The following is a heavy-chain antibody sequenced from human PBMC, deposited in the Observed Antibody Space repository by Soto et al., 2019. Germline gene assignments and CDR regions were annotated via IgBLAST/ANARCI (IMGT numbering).Heavy chain of an antibody. V-gene: IGHV3-30*02. CDR3: AKDHPTNTSGWPFDY. Sequence: GETLRLTCAASGFTFSSYDRRWVRQAPGKGLEWVAVIWYDGSIKYYADSVKGRSTISRDNSKNTLYLQMNSLRAEDTAVYHCAKDHPTNTSGWPFDYWGQGP. CDR2: IWYDGSIK. J-gene: IGHJ4*02. D-gene: IGHD6-19*01. CDR1: GFTFSSYD.